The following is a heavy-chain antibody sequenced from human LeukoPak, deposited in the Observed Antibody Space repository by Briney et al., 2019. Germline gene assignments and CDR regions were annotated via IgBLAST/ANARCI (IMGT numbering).Heavy chain of an antibody. CDR1: GGSISSYY. CDR2: IYYSGST. J-gene: IGHJ4*02. D-gene: IGHD3-16*01. Sequence: SETLSLTCTVSGGSISSYYWSWIRQRPGKGLEWIGNIYYSGSTNYNPSLKSRVTISVDTSKNQFSLKLSSVTAADTAVYYCARSSAYYDYVWGSYRPRYYFDYWGQGTLVTVSS. V-gene: IGHV4-59*01. CDR3: ARSSAYYDYVWGSYRPRYYFDY.